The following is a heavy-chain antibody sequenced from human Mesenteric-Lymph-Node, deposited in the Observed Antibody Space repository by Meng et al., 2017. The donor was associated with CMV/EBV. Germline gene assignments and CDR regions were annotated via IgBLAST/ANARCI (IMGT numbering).Heavy chain of an antibody. Sequence: ASVKVSCKASGYTFTSYDINWVRQATGQGLEWMGWMNPNSGNTGCAQKFQGRVTMTRNTSRSTAYMDLSSLRSEDTAVYYCARDGSYCSSTSCSSDYYYYGMDVWGQGTTVTVSS. CDR1: GYTFTSYD. D-gene: IGHD2-2*01. CDR3: ARDGSYCSSTSCSSDYYYYGMDV. V-gene: IGHV1-8*01. CDR2: MNPNSGNT. J-gene: IGHJ6*02.